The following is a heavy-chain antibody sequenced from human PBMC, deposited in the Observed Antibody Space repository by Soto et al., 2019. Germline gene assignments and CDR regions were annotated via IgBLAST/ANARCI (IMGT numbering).Heavy chain of an antibody. V-gene: IGHV1-69*13. CDR1: GGTFSSYA. CDR2: IIPIFGTA. CDR3: ASEYYYDSSGYYYD. Sequence: SVKVSCKASGGTFSSYAISWVRQAPGQGLEWMGGIIPIFGTANYAQKFQGRVTITADESTSTAYMELSSLRSEDTAVYYCASEYYYDSSGYYYDWGQGTLVTVSS. D-gene: IGHD3-22*01. J-gene: IGHJ4*02.